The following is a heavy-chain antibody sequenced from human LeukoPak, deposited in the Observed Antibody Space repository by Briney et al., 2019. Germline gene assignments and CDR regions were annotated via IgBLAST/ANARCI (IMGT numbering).Heavy chain of an antibody. D-gene: IGHD5-18*01. V-gene: IGHV4-38-2*02. J-gene: IGHJ4*02. CDR2: IYHSGST. CDR1: GYSISSGYY. CDR3: ARENSYGGTYYFDY. Sequence: SETLSLTCTVSGYSISSGYYWGWIRQPPGKGLEWIGSIYHSGSTYYNPSLKSRVTISVDTSKNQFSLKPSSVTAADTAVYYCARENSYGGTYYFDYWGQGTLVTVSS.